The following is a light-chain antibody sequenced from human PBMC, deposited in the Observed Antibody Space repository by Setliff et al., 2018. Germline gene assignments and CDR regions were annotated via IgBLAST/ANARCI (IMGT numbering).Light chain of an antibody. CDR3: VSYANSSTYVL. CDR1: SSDVGGYDF. J-gene: IGLJ2*01. V-gene: IGLV2-14*03. CDR2: DVT. Sequence: QSVLTQPASVSGSPGQSITISCTGTSSDVGGYDFVSWFQQHPGKAPKLMLFDVTERPSGVSNRFFGSKSGSTASLTITGLRAEDEADYYCVSYANSSTYVLFGGGTKGTVL.